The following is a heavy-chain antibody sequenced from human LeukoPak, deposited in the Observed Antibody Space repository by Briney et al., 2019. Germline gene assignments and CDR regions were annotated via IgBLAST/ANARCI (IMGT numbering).Heavy chain of an antibody. CDR2: IYTSGST. V-gene: IGHV4-4*07. J-gene: IGHJ6*03. CDR3: ARSAIFGINYYYYYMDV. D-gene: IGHD3-3*01. Sequence: SETLSLTFTVSGGSISSYYWSWIRQPAGKGLEWIGRIYTSGSTNYNPSLKSRVTMSVDTSKNQFSLKLSSVTAADTAVYYCARSAIFGINYYYYYMDVWGKGTTVTVSS. CDR1: GGSISSYY.